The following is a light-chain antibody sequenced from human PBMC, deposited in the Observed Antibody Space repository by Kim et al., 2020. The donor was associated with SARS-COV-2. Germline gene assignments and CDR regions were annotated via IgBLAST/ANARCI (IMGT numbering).Light chain of an antibody. V-gene: IGLV6-57*01. J-gene: IGLJ3*02. CDR3: QSHDGSPWV. Sequence: NFMLTQPHSVSESPGKTVTISCTRSSGSIASNSVQWYQQRPGSSPTIVIYEDNRRPSGVPDRFSASIDSSSNSASLTISGLKPEDEADYYCQSHDGSPWVFGGGTKVYVL. CDR2: EDN. CDR1: SGSIASNS.